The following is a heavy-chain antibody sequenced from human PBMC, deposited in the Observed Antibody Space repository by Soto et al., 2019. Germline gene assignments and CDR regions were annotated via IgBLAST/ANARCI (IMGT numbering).Heavy chain of an antibody. J-gene: IGHJ6*02. CDR3: TRDPEGSSSWYVIYYYGMDV. CDR2: IRSKAYGGTT. Sequence: LSLSCTASGFTFGDYAMSWFRQAPGKGLEWVGFIRSKAYGGTTEYAASVKGRFTISRDDSKSIAYLQMNSLKTEDTAVYYCTRDPEGSSSWYVIYYYGMDVWGQGTTVTVSS. CDR1: GFTFGDYA. V-gene: IGHV3-49*03. D-gene: IGHD6-13*01.